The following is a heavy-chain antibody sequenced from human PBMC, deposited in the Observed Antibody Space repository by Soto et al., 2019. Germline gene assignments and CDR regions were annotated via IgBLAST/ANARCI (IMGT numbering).Heavy chain of an antibody. CDR2: ISGSGGTT. Sequence: EVQLLESGGGLVQPGGSLRLSCAASGFTFRNYAMSWARQAPGKGLEWVSAISGSGGTTQYADSVKGRFTISRDNSKNTLYLQMNSLRVEDTAVYYCAKDRSSTSCYAFDYWGQGSLVTVSS. J-gene: IGHJ4*02. CDR3: AKDRSSTSCYAFDY. D-gene: IGHD2-2*01. CDR1: GFTFRNYA. V-gene: IGHV3-23*01.